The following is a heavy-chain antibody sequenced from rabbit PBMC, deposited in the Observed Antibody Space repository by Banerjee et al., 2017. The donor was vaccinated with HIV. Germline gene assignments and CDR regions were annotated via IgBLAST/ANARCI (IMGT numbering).Heavy chain of an antibody. D-gene: IGHD8-1*01. Sequence: QSLEESGGDLVKPGASLTLSCTVSGFSLSTYYMSWVRQAPGKGLEWIGTIYGGEGRTYYASWVNGRFTLSSDNAQNTVDLQMNSLTAVDRATYFCARTGSSYYLGFSLWGQGTLVTVS. CDR1: GFSLSTYY. V-gene: IGHV1S7*01. J-gene: IGHJ4*01. CDR3: ARTGSSYYLGFSL. CDR2: IYGGEGRT.